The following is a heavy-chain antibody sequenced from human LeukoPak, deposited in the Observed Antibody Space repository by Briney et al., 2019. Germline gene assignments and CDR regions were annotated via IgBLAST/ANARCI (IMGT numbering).Heavy chain of an antibody. Sequence: SETLSLTCTVSGGSISSGGYYWSWIRQHPGKGLEWIGYIYYSGSTYYNPSLKSRVTISVDTSKNQFSLKLSSVTAADTAVYYCARVEVVVVPAATYYYGMDVWGQGTTVTVSS. D-gene: IGHD2-2*01. CDR1: GGSISSGGYY. J-gene: IGHJ6*02. CDR2: IYYSGST. V-gene: IGHV4-61*08. CDR3: ARVEVVVVPAATYYYGMDV.